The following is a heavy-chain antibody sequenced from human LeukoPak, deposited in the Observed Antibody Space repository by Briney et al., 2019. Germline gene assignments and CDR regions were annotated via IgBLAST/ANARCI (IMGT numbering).Heavy chain of an antibody. V-gene: IGHV4-31*03. D-gene: IGHD2-8*01. CDR1: GGSISSGGYY. CDR2: IYYSGST. Sequence: SETLSLTCTVSGGSISSGGYYWSWIRQHPGKGLEWIGYIYYSGSTYYNPSLKSRVTISVDTSKNQFSLKLSSVTAADTALYYCARDHACSNGVCSYFDSWGQGTLVTVSS. CDR3: ARDHACSNGVCSYFDS. J-gene: IGHJ4*02.